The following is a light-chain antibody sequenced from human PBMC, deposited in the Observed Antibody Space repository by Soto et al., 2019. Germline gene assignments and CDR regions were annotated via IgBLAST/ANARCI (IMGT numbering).Light chain of an antibody. V-gene: IGKV3-20*01. J-gene: IGKJ2*01. CDR2: GAS. Sequence: EMVLTQSPGTLSLSPGERATLSCRASQSVSSSYLAWYQQKPGQAPRLLIYGASSRATGIPDRFSGSGSGTAFTLTISRLEYEDSGVYYCQQYGRAAYTFGQGTKLEIK. CDR3: QQYGRAAYT. CDR1: QSVSSSY.